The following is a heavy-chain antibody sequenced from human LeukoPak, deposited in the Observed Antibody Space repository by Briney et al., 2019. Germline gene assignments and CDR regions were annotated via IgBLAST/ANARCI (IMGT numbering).Heavy chain of an antibody. J-gene: IGHJ5*02. CDR3: ARVHGAFGVPYNWFDP. V-gene: IGHV4-39*07. D-gene: IGHD3-3*01. CDR1: GGSISSSSYY. CDR2: IYYSGST. Sequence: PSETLSLTCTVSGGSISSSSYYWGWIRQPPGKGLEWIGSIYYSGSTYYSPSLKSRVTISVDTSKNQFSLKLSSVTAADTAVYYCARVHGAFGVPYNWFDPWGQGTLVTVSS.